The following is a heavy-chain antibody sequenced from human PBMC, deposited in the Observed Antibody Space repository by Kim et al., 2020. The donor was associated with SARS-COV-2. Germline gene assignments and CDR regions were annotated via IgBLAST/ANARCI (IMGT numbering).Heavy chain of an antibody. V-gene: IGHV1-2*02. D-gene: IGHD2-21*01. J-gene: IGHJ5*01. CDR3: VREVQHSNSYDC. Sequence: NYAQEFQGRVTVTRETSINTLYVELNRLTSDDTAAYYCVREVQHSNSYDCWGQGTLVTVSS.